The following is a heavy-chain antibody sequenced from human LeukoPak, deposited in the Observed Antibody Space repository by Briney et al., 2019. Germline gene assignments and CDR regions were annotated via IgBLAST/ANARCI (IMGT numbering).Heavy chain of an antibody. D-gene: IGHD4-17*01. CDR2: IRYDGSNK. CDR1: GFTFSSYD. J-gene: IGHJ4*02. Sequence: GGSLRLSCAASGFTFSSYDMHWVRQAPGKGLEWVAFIRYDGSNKYYADSVKGRFTISRDNAKNSLYLQMNSLRDEDTAIYYCARETTVIKKIDYWGQGTLVTVSS. CDR3: ARETTVIKKIDY. V-gene: IGHV3-30*02.